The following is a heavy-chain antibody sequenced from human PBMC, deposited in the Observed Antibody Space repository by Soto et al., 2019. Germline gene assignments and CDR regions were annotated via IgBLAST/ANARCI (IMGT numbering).Heavy chain of an antibody. V-gene: IGHV4-39*01. Sequence: QLQLQESGPGLVKPSETLSLTCSVSGGSISSSSYFWGWIRQPPGKGLEWIGSIDYSGSTYYNPSLKSRVTVSVDPSKNQFSLKLSSVTAADTAVYYCARHPSDFWFDPWGQGTLVTVSS. J-gene: IGHJ5*02. CDR1: GGSISSSSYF. CDR2: IDYSGST. CDR3: ARHPSDFWFDP. D-gene: IGHD2-21*02.